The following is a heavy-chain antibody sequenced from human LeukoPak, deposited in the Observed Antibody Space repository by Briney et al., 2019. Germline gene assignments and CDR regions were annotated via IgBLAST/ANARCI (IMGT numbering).Heavy chain of an antibody. CDR2: ISSSSSYI. Sequence: GGSLRLSCAASGFTFSSYSMNWVRQAPGKGLEWVSCISSSSSYIYYADSVKGRFTISRDNAKNSLYLQMNSLRAEDTAVYYCARPRGNVEMATIPFDYWGQGTLVTVSS. D-gene: IGHD5-24*01. J-gene: IGHJ4*02. V-gene: IGHV3-21*01. CDR1: GFTFSSYS. CDR3: ARPRGNVEMATIPFDY.